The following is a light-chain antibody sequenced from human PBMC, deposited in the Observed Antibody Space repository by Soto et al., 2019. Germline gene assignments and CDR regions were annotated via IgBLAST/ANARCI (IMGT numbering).Light chain of an antibody. V-gene: IGKV3-11*01. Sequence: EIVLTQSPATLSLSPGERATLSCRASQSVSSYLAWYQQKPGQAPRLLIYDASNRATGIPARFSGSGSGTDFTLTISSLEPEDFAVEYCQQRLTFGGGTKVEIK. CDR3: QQRLT. J-gene: IGKJ4*01. CDR2: DAS. CDR1: QSVSSY.